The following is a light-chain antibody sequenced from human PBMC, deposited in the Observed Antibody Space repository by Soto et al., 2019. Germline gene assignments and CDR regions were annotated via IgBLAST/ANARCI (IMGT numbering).Light chain of an antibody. CDR3: MQGTHWHTN. Sequence: DVVMTQSPLSLPVTLGQPASISCRSSQGLVYRDGNTYLNWFQQRPGQSPRRLIYKVSNRDSGVPDRFSGSGSGTDFALKISRVEAEAVGVYYCMQGTHWHTNFGQGTRLEI. V-gene: IGKV2-30*01. J-gene: IGKJ5*01. CDR1: QGLVYRDGNTY. CDR2: KVS.